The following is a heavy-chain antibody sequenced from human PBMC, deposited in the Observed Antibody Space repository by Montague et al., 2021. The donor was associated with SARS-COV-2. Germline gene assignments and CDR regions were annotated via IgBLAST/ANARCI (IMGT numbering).Heavy chain of an antibody. CDR1: GDSVASNIAT. CDR3: ARIPVGSKYYFDF. V-gene: IGHV6-1*01. D-gene: IGHD2-2*01. CDR2: TYYRSKWNN. J-gene: IGHJ4*02. Sequence: YAISGDSVASNIATWNWNRQTPSRGLEWLGRTYYRSKWNNDYAESVKSRITIDPDTSKHQFSLHLNSVTPEDTAVYYCARIPVGSKYYFDFWGQGTLVTVSS.